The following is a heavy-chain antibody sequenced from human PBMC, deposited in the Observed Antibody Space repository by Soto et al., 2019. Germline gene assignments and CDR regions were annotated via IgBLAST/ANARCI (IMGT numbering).Heavy chain of an antibody. D-gene: IGHD2-2*03. J-gene: IGHJ4*02. CDR1: GDSLTGSRYY. CDR3: ARHGSWSYVL. Sequence: QLQLQESGPGLVKPSETLSLTCTVSGDSLTGSRYYWGWVRQPPGKGLQWVVSRLDSANTYYNPSLKRRVTRSVDTSNDQFSLRLNSVTAADAAIVCCARHGSWSYVLWGQGTLVTVSS. CDR2: RLDSANT. V-gene: IGHV4-39*01.